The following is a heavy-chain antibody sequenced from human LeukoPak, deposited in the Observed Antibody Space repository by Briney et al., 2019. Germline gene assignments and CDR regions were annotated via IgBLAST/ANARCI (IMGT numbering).Heavy chain of an antibody. CDR3: ARAGTPITMIVVESNWFDP. V-gene: IGHV4-30-2*01. J-gene: IGHJ5*02. CDR2: IYHSGST. Sequence: ASQTLSLTCAVSGGSISSGGYSWSWIRQPPGKGLEWIGYIYHSGSTYYNPSLKSRVTISVDRSKNQFSLKLSSVTAADTAVYYCARAGTPITMIVVESNWFDPWGQGTPVTVSS. CDR1: GGSISSGGYS. D-gene: IGHD3-22*01.